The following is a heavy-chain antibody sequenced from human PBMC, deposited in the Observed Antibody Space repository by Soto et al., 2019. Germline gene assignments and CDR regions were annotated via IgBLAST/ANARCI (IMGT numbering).Heavy chain of an antibody. D-gene: IGHD3-10*01. Sequence: SETMSLTCTVSGGSVSSGDYFWSWLRQSPGKRLEWIAYIYYSGSTNYNPSLKSRATISVDTSKSQVSLTLTSMTAADAALYYCARSPNYYYYGFDVWGQGTAVTVSS. CDR3: ARSPNYYYYGFDV. CDR1: GGSVSSGDYF. CDR2: IYYSGST. V-gene: IGHV4-61*08. J-gene: IGHJ6*02.